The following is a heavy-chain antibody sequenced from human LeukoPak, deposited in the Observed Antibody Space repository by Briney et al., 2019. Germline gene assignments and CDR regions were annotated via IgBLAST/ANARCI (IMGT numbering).Heavy chain of an antibody. CDR2: ISRSSSYI. CDR3: ARGSTVVRGVSPAGDY. D-gene: IGHD3-10*01. J-gene: IGHJ4*02. V-gene: IGHV3-21*01. Sequence: GGSLRLSCAASGFTFSSYTMNWVRQAPGKGLEWVSSISRSSSYIYYADSMKGRFTISRDNAKNSLDLQMHSLRAEDTAVYYCARGSTVVRGVSPAGDYWGQGTLVTVSS. CDR1: GFTFSSYT.